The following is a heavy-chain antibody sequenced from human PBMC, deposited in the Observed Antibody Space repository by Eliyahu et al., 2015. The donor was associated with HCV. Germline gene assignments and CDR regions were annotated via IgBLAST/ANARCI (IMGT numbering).Heavy chain of an antibody. CDR2: IWYDGSEK. J-gene: IGHJ4*02. V-gene: IGHV3-33*08. D-gene: IGHD3-10*01. CDR1: GFPFRHYG. CDR3: VRGYYAGSGDFDY. Sequence: QVQVVESGGGVVQPGRSLRLXCEASGFPFRHYGMHWVRQAPGKGLGWLAIIWYDGSEKYYADSVKGRFTISRDNSKSTLYLQMNSLRVEDTARYYCVRGYYAGSGDFDYWGQGTLVTVSS.